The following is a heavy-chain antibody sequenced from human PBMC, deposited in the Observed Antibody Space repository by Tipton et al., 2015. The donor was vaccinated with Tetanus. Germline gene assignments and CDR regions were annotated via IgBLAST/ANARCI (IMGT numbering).Heavy chain of an antibody. D-gene: IGHD5-18*01. Sequence: SLRLSCAASGFTVSSSYMSWVRQSPGKGLEWVSVIYSGGSTYYADSVKGRFTISRDNSKNTLYLQMNSLRAEDTALYYCAKDNGGYSYGRYGMDVWGQGTTVTVSS. CDR1: GFTVSSSY. J-gene: IGHJ6*02. CDR3: AKDNGGYSYGRYGMDV. CDR2: IYSGGST. V-gene: IGHV3-53*05.